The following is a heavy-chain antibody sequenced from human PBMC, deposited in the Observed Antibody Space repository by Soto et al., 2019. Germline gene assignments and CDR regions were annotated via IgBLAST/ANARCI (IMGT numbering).Heavy chain of an antibody. CDR1: GFTFSSYG. V-gene: IGHV3-33*01. J-gene: IGHJ6*02. D-gene: IGHD6-6*01. CDR2: IWYDGSNK. CDR3: ARDRLPNYYYYYGMDV. Sequence: GGALRLSCAASGFTFSSYGMHWFRQAPGKGLEWVAVIWYDGSNKYYADSVKGRFTISRDNSKNTLYLQMNSLRAEDTAVYYCARDRLPNYYYYYGMDVWGQGTTVTVSS.